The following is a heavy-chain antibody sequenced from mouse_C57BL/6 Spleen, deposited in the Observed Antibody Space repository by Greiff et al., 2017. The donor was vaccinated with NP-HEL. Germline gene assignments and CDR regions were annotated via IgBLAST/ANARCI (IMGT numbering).Heavy chain of an antibody. J-gene: IGHJ4*01. Sequence: QVQLQQPGAELVRPGSSVKLSCKASGYTFTSYWMDWVKQRPGQGLEWIGNIYPSDSETHYNQKFKDKATLTVDKSSSTAYMQLSSLTSEDSAVYYCAREGNSNYAGDAMDYWGQGTSVTVSS. V-gene: IGHV1-61*01. CDR2: IYPSDSET. CDR1: GYTFTSYW. D-gene: IGHD2-5*01. CDR3: AREGNSNYAGDAMDY.